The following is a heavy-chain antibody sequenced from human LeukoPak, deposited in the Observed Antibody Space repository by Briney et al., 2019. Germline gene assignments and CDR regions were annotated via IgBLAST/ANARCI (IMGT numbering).Heavy chain of an antibody. CDR3: AKEGVVSGVFGY. D-gene: IGHD3-3*01. CDR2: IKSKTDGGTT. V-gene: IGHV3-15*01. J-gene: IGHJ4*02. Sequence: GGSLRLSCAASGFTFSNAWMSWVRQAPGKGLEWVGRIKSKTDGGTTDYAAPVKGRFTISRDNSKNTLYLQMNSLRAEDTAVYYCAKEGVVSGVFGYWGQGTLVTVSS. CDR1: GFTFSNAW.